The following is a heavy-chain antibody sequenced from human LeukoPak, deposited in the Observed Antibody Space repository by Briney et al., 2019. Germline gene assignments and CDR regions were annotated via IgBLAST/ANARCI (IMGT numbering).Heavy chain of an antibody. V-gene: IGHV3-43*01. CDR1: GFTFDDYT. CDR2: ISWDGGST. Sequence: PGGSLRLSCAASGFTFDDYTMHWVRQAPGKGLEWVSLISWDGGSTYYADSVKGRFTISRDNSKNSLYLQMNSLRTEDTAVYYCAKGMTAYYYMDVWGKGTTVTVSS. CDR3: AKGMTAYYYMDV. J-gene: IGHJ6*03. D-gene: IGHD2-21*02.